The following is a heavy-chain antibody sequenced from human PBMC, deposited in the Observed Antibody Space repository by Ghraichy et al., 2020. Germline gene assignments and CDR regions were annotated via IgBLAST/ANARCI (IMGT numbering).Heavy chain of an antibody. J-gene: IGHJ6*02. Sequence: LNISCAGSGFTFNRHDMVWVRQAPGKGLEWVSYISSSSSTIFYADSVKGRFTISRDNAKNSVYLQMNSLRDDDTALYYCARDLSSPYYGMDVWGQGTTVTVSS. CDR2: ISSSSSTI. CDR1: GFTFNRHD. CDR3: ARDLSSPYYGMDV. V-gene: IGHV3-48*02.